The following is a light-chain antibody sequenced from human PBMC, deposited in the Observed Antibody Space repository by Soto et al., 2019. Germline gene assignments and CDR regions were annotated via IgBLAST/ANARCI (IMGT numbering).Light chain of an antibody. CDR1: QSINTN. J-gene: IGKJ1*01. Sequence: ETVMTQSPATLSVSPGERATLSCRASQSINTNLAWYQQKGGQAPRLLIYGASTRAAGIPARFSGSGSGTEFNLTISSLQSEDFAVYYCQQNNNWPPWTFGQGTKVEIK. CDR3: QQNNNWPPWT. V-gene: IGKV3-15*01. CDR2: GAS.